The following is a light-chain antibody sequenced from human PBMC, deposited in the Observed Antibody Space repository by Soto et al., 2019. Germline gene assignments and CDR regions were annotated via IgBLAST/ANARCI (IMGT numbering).Light chain of an antibody. CDR2: RTS. Sequence: EIVMMQSPAILSVSPGERATLSCRTSQSVSGELAWYQQKPGQAPRLLIYRTSTRATGIPARFSGSGSGTDFTLTISSLQSEDFAVYYCQQYGSWPPWTFGQGTKVEIK. CDR3: QQYGSWPPWT. CDR1: QSVSGE. V-gene: IGKV3-15*01. J-gene: IGKJ1*01.